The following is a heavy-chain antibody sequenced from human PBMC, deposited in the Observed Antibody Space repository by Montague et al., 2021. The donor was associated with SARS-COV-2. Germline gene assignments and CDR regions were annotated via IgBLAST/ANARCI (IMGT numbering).Heavy chain of an antibody. CDR1: GGSISSYY. CDR2: IYYSGST. V-gene: IGHV4-59*08. CDR3: ARVPPYYYDSSGYYSGAFDI. J-gene: IGHJ3*02. Sequence: SETLSLTCTVSGGSISSYYWSWIRQPPGKGLEWIGYIYYSGSTNYNPSLKSRVTISVDTSKNQFSLKLSSVTAADTAVYYCARVPPYYYDSSGYYSGAFDIWGQGTMVTVSS. D-gene: IGHD3-22*01.